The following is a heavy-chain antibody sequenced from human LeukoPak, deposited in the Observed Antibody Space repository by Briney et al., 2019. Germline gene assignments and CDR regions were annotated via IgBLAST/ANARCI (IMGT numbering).Heavy chain of an antibody. CDR2: ISSSSSYI. Sequence: GGSLRLSCAASGSTFSSYSMNWVRQAPGKGLEWVSSISSSSSYIYYADSVKGRFTISRDNAKSSLYLQMNSLRAEDTAVYYCARTQDYYDSSGYLFWGQGTQVTVSS. J-gene: IGHJ4*02. V-gene: IGHV3-21*01. D-gene: IGHD3-22*01. CDR3: ARTQDYYDSSGYLF. CDR1: GSTFSSYS.